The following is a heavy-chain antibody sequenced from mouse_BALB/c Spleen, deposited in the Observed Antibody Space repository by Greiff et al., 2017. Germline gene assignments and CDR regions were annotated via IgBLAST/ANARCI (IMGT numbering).Heavy chain of an antibody. CDR1: GFTFSSYG. J-gene: IGHJ2*01. V-gene: IGHV5-6-3*01. CDR3: ARIDSSGPFDY. D-gene: IGHD3-2*01. Sequence: EVQRVESGGGLVQPGGSLKLSCAASGFTFSSYGMSWVRQTPDKRLELVATINSNGGSTYYPDSVKGRFTISRDNAKNTLYLQMSSLKSEDTAMYYCARIDSSGPFDYWGQGTTLTVSS. CDR2: INSNGGST.